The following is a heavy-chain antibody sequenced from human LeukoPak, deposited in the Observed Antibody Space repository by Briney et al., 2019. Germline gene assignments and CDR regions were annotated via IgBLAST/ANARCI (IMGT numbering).Heavy chain of an antibody. V-gene: IGHV3-9*01. J-gene: IGHJ4*02. Sequence: PGGSLRLSCAASGFTFDDYAMHWVRQAPGKGLECVSGISWNSGEIAYAGSVKGRFTISRDNAKNSLFLHIKGLRAEDTALYFCAKNEGSSRAFADWGQGTLVTVSS. CDR3: AKNEGSSRAFAD. CDR2: ISWNSGEI. D-gene: IGHD6-6*01. CDR1: GFTFDDYA.